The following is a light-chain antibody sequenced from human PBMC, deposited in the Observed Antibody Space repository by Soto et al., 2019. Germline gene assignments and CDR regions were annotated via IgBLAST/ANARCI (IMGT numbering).Light chain of an antibody. V-gene: IGLV2-14*03. CDR2: DVN. CDR1: SSDIGAYNF. J-gene: IGLJ2*01. CDR3: TSWTTSTTMI. Sequence: SGLSQPASVSGSRGQWNTFSYNGTSSDIGAYNFVSWYQQHPGKAPKLMLYDVNIRPSGVSNRFSGSKSGNTASLTISGLQAEDEADYYCTSWTTSTTMIFGGGTKVTVL.